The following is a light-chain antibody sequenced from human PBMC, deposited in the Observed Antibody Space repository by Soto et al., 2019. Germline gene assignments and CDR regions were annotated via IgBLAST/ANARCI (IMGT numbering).Light chain of an antibody. CDR3: QVWDTNVV. J-gene: IGLJ2*01. Sequence: SYELTQPPSVSVAPGKTATITCGGNNIGSESVHWYQQRPGQAPVLVISYDSDRPSGIPERFSGSNSGNTATLTISRVEAGDEADSYCQVWDTNVVFGGGTKVTVL. CDR2: YDS. V-gene: IGLV3-21*04. CDR1: NIGSES.